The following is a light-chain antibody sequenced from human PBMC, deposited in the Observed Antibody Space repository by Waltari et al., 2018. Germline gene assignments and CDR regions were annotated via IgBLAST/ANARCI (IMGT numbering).Light chain of an antibody. CDR2: SNN. Sequence: QSVLTQPPSASGTPGQRVSISCSGTNSNLGSNTVNWYHQLPGTAPKLLTYSNNPRPSGVPDRFSGSKSGTSASLAISGLQPEDEADYYCSTWDGSLKGLLFGGGTKLTVL. V-gene: IGLV1-44*01. CDR3: STWDGSLKGLL. CDR1: NSNLGSNT. J-gene: IGLJ3*02.